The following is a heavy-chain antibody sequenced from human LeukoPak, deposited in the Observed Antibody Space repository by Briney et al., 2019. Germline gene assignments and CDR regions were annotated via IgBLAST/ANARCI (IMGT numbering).Heavy chain of an antibody. CDR1: GYTFTSYG. CDR3: ARGSAMAQKQLVRHFDS. Sequence: ASVKVSCKASGYTFTSYGISWVRQAPGQGLEWMGWISAYNGDTKYAQKLQDRVTMTTDTSTTTAYMEVRSLTSDDTAVYYCARGSAMAQKQLVRHFDSWGQGALVIVSS. V-gene: IGHV1-18*01. D-gene: IGHD6-6*01. J-gene: IGHJ4*02. CDR2: ISAYNGDT.